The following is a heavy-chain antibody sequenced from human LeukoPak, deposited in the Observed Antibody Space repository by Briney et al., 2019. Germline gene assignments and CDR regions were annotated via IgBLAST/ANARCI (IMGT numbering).Heavy chain of an antibody. CDR2: MNPNSGNT. CDR3: ARDREYSSSCHLDY. Sequence: ASVKVSCKASGYSFTSYDINWVRQATGQGLEWMGWMNPNSGNTGYAQKFQGRVTMTRNTSISTAYMELSSLRSEDTAVYYCARDREYSSSCHLDYWGQGTLVTVSS. D-gene: IGHD6-13*01. J-gene: IGHJ4*02. V-gene: IGHV1-8*01. CDR1: GYSFTSYD.